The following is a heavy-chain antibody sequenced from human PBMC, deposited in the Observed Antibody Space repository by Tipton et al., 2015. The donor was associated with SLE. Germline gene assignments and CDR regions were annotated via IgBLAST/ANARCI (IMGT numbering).Heavy chain of an antibody. J-gene: IGHJ6*02. V-gene: IGHV4-30-4*01. CDR3: ARGMVTWRGAILGVDV. CDR2: IYYNGDT. CDR1: GGSISSGGHY. Sequence: TLSLTCTVSGGSISSGGHYWSWIRQFPGKDLEWIGYIYYNGDTYYNPSLKSRVTISVDTSKNQFSLKLSSVTAGDTAVYYCARGMVTWRGAILGVDVWGQGTTVNVSS. D-gene: IGHD2-21*02.